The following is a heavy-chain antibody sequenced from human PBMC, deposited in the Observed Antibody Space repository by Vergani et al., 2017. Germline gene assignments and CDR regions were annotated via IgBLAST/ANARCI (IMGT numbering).Heavy chain of an antibody. V-gene: IGHV3-23*01. J-gene: IGHJ6*02. CDR3: AKDGGVITILGGSMDV. CDR1: GFTFSSYA. D-gene: IGHD3-3*01. Sequence: EVQLLESGGGLVQPGGSLRLSCAASGFTFSSYAMSWVRQAPGKGLEWVSAISGSGGSTYYADSVKGRFTISRDNSKNTLYLQMNSLRAEDTAVYYCAKDGGVITILGGSMDVWGQGTTVTVSS. CDR2: ISGSGGST.